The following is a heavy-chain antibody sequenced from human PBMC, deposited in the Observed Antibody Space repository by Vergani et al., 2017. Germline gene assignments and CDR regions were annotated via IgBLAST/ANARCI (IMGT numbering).Heavy chain of an antibody. CDR3: VRPGDDYRNMITYFLDY. D-gene: IGHD3-16*01. J-gene: IGHJ4*02. CDR2: ISAFNGNT. Sequence: QVQLVQSGAEVKKPGASVKVSCKASGYTFTSYGISWVRQAPGQGLEWMGWISAFNGNTNFAQRLQGRVTLATDTSTRTAYMELRSLRSDDTAVYYCVRPGDDYRNMITYFLDYWGQGSLVSVSS. V-gene: IGHV1-18*01. CDR1: GYTFTSYG.